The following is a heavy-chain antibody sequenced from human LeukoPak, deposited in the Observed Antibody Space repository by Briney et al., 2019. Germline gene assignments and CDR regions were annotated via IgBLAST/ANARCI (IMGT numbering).Heavy chain of an antibody. Sequence: PGGSLRLSCAASGFTFSSYGMHWVRQAPGKGLEWVAVISYDGSNKYYADSVKGRFTISRDNSKNTLYLQMNSLRAEDTAVYYCARPTRRGGWSFDYWGQGTLVTVSS. J-gene: IGHJ4*02. CDR3: ARPTRRGGWSFDY. CDR1: GFTFSSYG. CDR2: ISYDGSNK. D-gene: IGHD6-19*01. V-gene: IGHV3-30*03.